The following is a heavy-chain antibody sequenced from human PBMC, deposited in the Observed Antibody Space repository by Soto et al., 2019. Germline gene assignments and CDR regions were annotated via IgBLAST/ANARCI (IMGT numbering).Heavy chain of an antibody. J-gene: IGHJ4*02. D-gene: IGHD3-22*01. CDR3: ERWSISGYYSPGYYFDY. Sequence: GESLKISCKGSGYSFTSYWIGWVRQMPGKGLEWMGIIYPGDSDTRYSPSFQGQVTISADKSISTAYLQWSSLKASDTAMYYCERWSISGYYSPGYYFDYWGQGTLVTVS. CDR2: IYPGDSDT. V-gene: IGHV5-51*01. CDR1: GYSFTSYW.